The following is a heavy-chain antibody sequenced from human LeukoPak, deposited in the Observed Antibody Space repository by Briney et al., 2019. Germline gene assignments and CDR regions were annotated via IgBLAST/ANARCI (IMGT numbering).Heavy chain of an antibody. J-gene: IGHJ5*02. D-gene: IGHD3-22*01. CDR2: ISAYNGNT. CDR3: AREVYYYDSSGYYGP. V-gene: IGHV1-18*01. Sequence: ASVKVSCKTSGFTFNDYVMNWVRQAPGQGLQWMGWISAYNGNTNYAQKLQGRVTMTTDTSTSTAYMELRSLRSDDTAVYYCAREVYYYDSSGYYGPWGQGTLVTVSS. CDR1: GFTFNDYV.